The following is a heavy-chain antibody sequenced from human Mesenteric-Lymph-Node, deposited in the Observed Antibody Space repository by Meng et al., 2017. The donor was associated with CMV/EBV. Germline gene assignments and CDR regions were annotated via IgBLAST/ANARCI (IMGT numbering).Heavy chain of an antibody. Sequence: QVQLGQAGAEVKKPGASVRGSLKASGYTFIDYYINWVRQAPGQGLEWMGRINPKTGGRSYAQNFQGRVTMTRDTSINTAYMEVNRLNSDDTAMYYCARDRDTDWYSPFDYWGPGTLVTVSS. D-gene: IGHD3-9*01. V-gene: IGHV1-2*06. CDR3: ARDRDTDWYSPFDY. CDR2: INPKTGGR. J-gene: IGHJ4*02. CDR1: GYTFIDYY.